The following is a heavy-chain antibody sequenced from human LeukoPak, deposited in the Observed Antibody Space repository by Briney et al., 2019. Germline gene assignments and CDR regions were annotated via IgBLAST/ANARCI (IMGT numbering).Heavy chain of an antibody. D-gene: IGHD6-19*01. Sequence: PGGSLRLSCAASGFTFSSHWMSWVRQAPGKGLEWVASIKPDGSEKYYVDSVKGRFTISRDRAKSSLYLQMNTLRAEDTAVYYCARDRGSSGWYEFDYWGQGTLVTVSS. V-gene: IGHV3-7*01. CDR3: ARDRGSSGWYEFDY. CDR1: GFTFSSHW. J-gene: IGHJ4*02. CDR2: IKPDGSEK.